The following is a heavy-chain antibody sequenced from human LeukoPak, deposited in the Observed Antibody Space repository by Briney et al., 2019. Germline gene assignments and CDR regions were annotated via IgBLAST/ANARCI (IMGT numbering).Heavy chain of an antibody. CDR1: GGSISSGGYY. D-gene: IGHD3-10*01. J-gene: IGHJ4*02. V-gene: IGHV4-30-2*01. CDR3: ARVIRGFGES. Sequence: SQTLSLTCTVSGGSISSGGYYWSWIRQPPGKGLEWIGYIYHSGSTYYNPSLKSRVTISVDRSKNQFSLKLSSVTAADTAVYYCARVIRGFGESWGQGTLVTVSS. CDR2: IYHSGST.